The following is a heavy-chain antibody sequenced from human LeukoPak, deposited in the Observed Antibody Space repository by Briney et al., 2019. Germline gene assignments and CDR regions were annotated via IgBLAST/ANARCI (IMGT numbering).Heavy chain of an antibody. Sequence: GGSLRLSCAASGFTFSSYSMNWVRQAPGKGLEWVSSISSSSSYIYYADSVKGRFTISRDNAKNSLYLQMNSLRAEDTAVYYCARDQFCRDGRCSSGLADYWGQGTLITVSS. D-gene: IGHD3-9*01. V-gene: IGHV3-21*01. CDR1: GFTFSSYS. CDR3: ARDQFCRDGRCSSGLADY. J-gene: IGHJ4*02. CDR2: ISSSSSYI.